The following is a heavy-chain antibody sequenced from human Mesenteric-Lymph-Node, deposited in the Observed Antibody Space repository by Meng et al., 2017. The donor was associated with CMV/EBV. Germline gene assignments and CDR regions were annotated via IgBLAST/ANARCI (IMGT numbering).Heavy chain of an antibody. CDR1: GFTFSDYG. D-gene: IGHD4-23*01. J-gene: IGHJ4*02. CDR3: FGGGPFPGGDY. V-gene: IGHV3-30*02. CDR2: IRYDGSDK. Sequence: GGSLRLSCAASGFTFSDYGMHWVRQAPGKGLAWVAFIRYDGSDKYYTESVKGRFTVSRDNAKNTLYLQMSSLTTEDTAVYYCFGGGPFPGGDYWGQGTLVTVSS.